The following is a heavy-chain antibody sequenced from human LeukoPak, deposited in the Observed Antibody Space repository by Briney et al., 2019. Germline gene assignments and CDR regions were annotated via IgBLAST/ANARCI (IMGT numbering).Heavy chain of an antibody. D-gene: IGHD1-1*01. CDR2: INQDGSEK. V-gene: IGHV3-7*01. CDR3: ARGGTFVSDY. J-gene: IGHJ4*02. Sequence: GGSLRLSCAASGFTFSNFWLSWVRQAPGKGLEGVANINQDGSEKYYVDSMKGRFTVSRDNAKNSLYLQMDSLRAEDTAVYYCARGGTFVSDYWGQGTLVTVSS. CDR1: GFTFSNFW.